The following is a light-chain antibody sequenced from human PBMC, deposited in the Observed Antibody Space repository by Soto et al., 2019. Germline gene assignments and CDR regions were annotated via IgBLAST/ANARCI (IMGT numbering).Light chain of an antibody. CDR3: QSYESSLRGVV. CDR1: SSNIGAGYY. J-gene: IGLJ2*01. CDR2: GNS. V-gene: IGLV1-40*01. Sequence: QSVLTQPPSVSGAPGQRVTISCTGSSSNIGAGYYVSWYQQLPGTAPKLLIYGNSNRPSGVPDRFSGSKSGTSASLAITGLQAEDEADHYCQSYESSLRGVVFGGGTQLTVL.